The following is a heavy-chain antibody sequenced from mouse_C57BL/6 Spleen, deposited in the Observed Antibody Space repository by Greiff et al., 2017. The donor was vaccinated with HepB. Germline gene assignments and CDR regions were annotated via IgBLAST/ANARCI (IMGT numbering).Heavy chain of an antibody. Sequence: VQLQESGAELARPGASVKLSCKASGYTFTSYGISWVKQRTGQGLEWIGEIYPRSGNTYYNEKFKGKATLTADKSSSTAYMERRSLTSEDSAVYFCARTYGDYAMDYWGQGTSVTVSS. V-gene: IGHV1-81*01. J-gene: IGHJ4*01. D-gene: IGHD1-1*01. CDR1: GYTFTSYG. CDR2: IYPRSGNT. CDR3: ARTYGDYAMDY.